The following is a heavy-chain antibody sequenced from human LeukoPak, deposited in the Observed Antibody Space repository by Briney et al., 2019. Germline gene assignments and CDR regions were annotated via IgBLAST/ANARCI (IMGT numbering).Heavy chain of an antibody. CDR3: ARDDSGSGY. J-gene: IGHJ4*02. CDR1: GGTFSSYA. V-gene: IGHV1-69*05. CDR2: IIPIFGTA. D-gene: IGHD3-22*01. Sequence: SVTVSCTASGGTFSSYAISWVRQAPGQGVEGMGGIIPIFGTANYAQKFQCRVTITTDESTSTAYMELSSLRSEDTAVYYCARDDSGSGYWGQGTLVTVSS.